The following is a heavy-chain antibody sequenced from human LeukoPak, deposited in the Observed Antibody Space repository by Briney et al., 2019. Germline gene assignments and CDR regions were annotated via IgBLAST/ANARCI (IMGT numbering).Heavy chain of an antibody. CDR2: ISGSGGST. Sequence: PGGSLRLSCAASGFTFSSYAMSWVRQAPGKGLEWVSAISGSGGSTYYADSVKGRFTISRDNSKNTLYLQMNSLRAEDTAVYYCAKASGVYDSSGYYSSDDAFDIWGQGTMVTVSS. J-gene: IGHJ3*02. CDR1: GFTFSSYA. V-gene: IGHV3-23*01. CDR3: AKASGVYDSSGYYSSDDAFDI. D-gene: IGHD3-22*01.